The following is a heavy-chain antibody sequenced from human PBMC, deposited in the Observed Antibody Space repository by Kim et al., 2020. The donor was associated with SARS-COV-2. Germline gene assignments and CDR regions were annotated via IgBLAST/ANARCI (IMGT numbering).Heavy chain of an antibody. J-gene: IGHJ4*02. D-gene: IGHD6-13*01. V-gene: IGHV5-10-1*01. Sequence: NYRPSFQGHVTISADKSISTAYLQWSSLKASDTAMYYCARLTAEQQLNRNWGQGTLVTVSS. CDR3: ARLTAEQQLNRN.